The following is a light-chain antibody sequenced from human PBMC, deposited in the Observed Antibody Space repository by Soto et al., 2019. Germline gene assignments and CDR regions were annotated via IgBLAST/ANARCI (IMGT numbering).Light chain of an antibody. CDR3: QQDNNWTET. CDR2: GAS. Sequence: EIMMTQSPATLSVSPEETATLSGRASQSVNSNLAWYQQKPGQAPSLLIYGASTRTSGTPARFSGSGSGTEFTHTSSSVQSEDFAVYYCQQDNNWTETFGQGTKVEI. J-gene: IGKJ1*01. CDR1: QSVNSN. V-gene: IGKV3-15*01.